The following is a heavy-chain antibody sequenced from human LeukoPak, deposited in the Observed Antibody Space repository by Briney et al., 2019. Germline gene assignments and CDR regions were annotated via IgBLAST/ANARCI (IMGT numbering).Heavy chain of an antibody. CDR1: GGSVSSGSYY. CDR3: AREAYYYGSGSPYMDV. Sequence: SETLSLTCTVSGGSVSSGSYYWSWIRQPPGRGLEWIGYIYYSGSTNYNPSLKSRVTISVDTSKNQFSLKLSPVTAADTAVYYCAREAYYYGSGSPYMDVWGKGTTVTVSS. V-gene: IGHV4-61*01. CDR2: IYYSGST. D-gene: IGHD3-10*01. J-gene: IGHJ6*04.